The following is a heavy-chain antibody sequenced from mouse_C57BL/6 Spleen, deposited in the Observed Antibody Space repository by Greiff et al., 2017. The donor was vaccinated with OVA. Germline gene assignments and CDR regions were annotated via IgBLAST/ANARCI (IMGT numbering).Heavy chain of an antibody. D-gene: IGHD1-1*01. CDR2: IDPSDSET. CDR3: ARRGGVYYFFDY. Sequence: QVQLQQPGAELVRPGSSVKLSCKASGYTFTSYWMHWVKQRPIQGLEWIGNIDPSDSETHYNQKFKDKATLTVDKSSSTAYMQLSSLTSEDSAVYYCARRGGVYYFFDYWGQGTTLTVSS. V-gene: IGHV1-52*01. CDR1: GYTFTSYW. J-gene: IGHJ2*01.